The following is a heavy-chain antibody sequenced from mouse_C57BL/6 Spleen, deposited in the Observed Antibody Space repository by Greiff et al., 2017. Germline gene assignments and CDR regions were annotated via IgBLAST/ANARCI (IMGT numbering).Heavy chain of an antibody. J-gene: IGHJ3*01. V-gene: IGHV5-4*03. D-gene: IGHD2-4*01. CDR2: ISDGGSYT. CDR1: GFTFSSYA. Sequence: EVKLQESGGGLVKPGGSLKLSCAASGFTFSSYAMSWVRQTPEKRLEWVATISDGGSYTYYPDNVKGRFTISRDNAKNNLYLQMSHLKSEDTAMYYCARGYDYDEGAWFAYWGQGTLVTVSA. CDR3: ARGYDYDEGAWFAY.